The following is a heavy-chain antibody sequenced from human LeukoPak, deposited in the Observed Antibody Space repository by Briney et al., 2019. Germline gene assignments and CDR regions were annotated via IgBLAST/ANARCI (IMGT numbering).Heavy chain of an antibody. J-gene: IGHJ4*02. CDR3: ARDYD. D-gene: IGHD3-16*01. V-gene: IGHV3-7*04. CDR2: IKQDGSEK. Sequence: GGSLRLSCAASGFPFSTYWMTWVRQAPGKGPEWVANIKQDGSEKYYVDSVKGRFTISRDNAKNSLDLQMNSLRAEDTAVYYCARDYDWGQGTLVTVSS. CDR1: GFPFSTYW.